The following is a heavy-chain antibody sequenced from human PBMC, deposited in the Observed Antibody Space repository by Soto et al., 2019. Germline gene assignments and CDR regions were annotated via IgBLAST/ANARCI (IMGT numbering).Heavy chain of an antibody. CDR2: ISPGSRYP. CDR1: GFIFGDSY. CDR3: VRGGGGGLFDP. D-gene: IGHD2-15*01. J-gene: IGHJ5*01. V-gene: IGHV3-11*06. Sequence: GGSLRVSCGDSGFIFGDSYMSWIRQAPGKGLEWLSYISPGSRYPAYADSVKGRFTISRDNAKSSLYLQMMSLTAEDTAIYYCVRGGGGGLFDPWGQGTMVTVSS.